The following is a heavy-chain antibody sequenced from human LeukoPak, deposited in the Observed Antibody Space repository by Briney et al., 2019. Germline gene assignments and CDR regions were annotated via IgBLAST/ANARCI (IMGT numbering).Heavy chain of an antibody. CDR2: ISSDRGTL. J-gene: IGHJ4*02. CDR1: GFTFSAYH. V-gene: IGHV3-48*02. Sequence: GGSLRLSCASSGFTFSAYHMNWVRQAPGKGLEWISFISSDRGTLYYADSVKGRFTISRDNAANSLYLQMNNLRDEDTAVYYCARRDPFDYWGQGTVVTVSS. CDR3: ARRDPFDY.